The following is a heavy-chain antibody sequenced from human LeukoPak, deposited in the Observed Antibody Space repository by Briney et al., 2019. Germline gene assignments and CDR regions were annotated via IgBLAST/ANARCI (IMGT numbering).Heavy chain of an antibody. CDR2: ISSGGNTI. V-gene: IGHV3-48*03. CDR3: ARQNVGHYFHY. D-gene: IGHD1-1*01. CDR1: GFTFRSYE. Sequence: PGGSLRLSCAASGFTFRSYEMNWVRQAPGKGLEWVSYISSGGNTIYYADSLKGRFTISRDNAKNSLYLQMNSLRAEDTAVYYCARQNVGHYFHYWGQGTLVTVSS. J-gene: IGHJ4*02.